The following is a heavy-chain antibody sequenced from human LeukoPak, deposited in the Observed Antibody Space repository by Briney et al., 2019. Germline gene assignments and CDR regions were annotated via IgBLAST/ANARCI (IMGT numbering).Heavy chain of an antibody. V-gene: IGHV3-30*02. D-gene: IGHD3-22*01. J-gene: IGHJ4*02. CDR3: ATDGKLGYYDTSGFFPDY. CDR2: IRYTGSNK. CDR1: GFTFSSYG. Sequence: GGSLRLSCAASGFTFSSYGMHWVRQAPGKGLEWVAFIRYTGSNKYYADSVKGRFTISKDNSKNTLYLQMNGLRAEDTAVYYCATDGKLGYYDTSGFFPDYWGQGTLVTVSS.